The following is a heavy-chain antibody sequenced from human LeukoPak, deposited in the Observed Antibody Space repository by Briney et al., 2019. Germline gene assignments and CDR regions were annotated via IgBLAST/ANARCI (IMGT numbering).Heavy chain of an antibody. Sequence: SETLSLTCTVSGGSISSGGYYWSWIRQHPGKGLEWIGYIYYSGSTYYNPSLKSRVTISVDTSKNQFSLKLSSVTAADTAVYYCARGDYYGSGSYVGWFDPWGQGTLVTVSP. CDR3: ARGDYYGSGSYVGWFDP. CDR2: IYYSGST. J-gene: IGHJ5*02. V-gene: IGHV4-31*03. CDR1: GGSISSGGYY. D-gene: IGHD3-10*01.